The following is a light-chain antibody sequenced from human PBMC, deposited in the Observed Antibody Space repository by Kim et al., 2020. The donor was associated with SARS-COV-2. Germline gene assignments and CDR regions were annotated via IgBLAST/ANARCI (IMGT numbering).Light chain of an antibody. V-gene: IGKV3-15*01. J-gene: IGKJ4*01. CDR1: PSVGSN. CDR3: QQYTYWPLT. Sequence: VSPGERGTLSCRASPSVGSNSAWYQQKPGQAPRLLIYGASTRATGIPARFSGSGSGTEFTLTISSLQSEDFAVYYCQQYTYWPLTFGGGTKVDIK. CDR2: GAS.